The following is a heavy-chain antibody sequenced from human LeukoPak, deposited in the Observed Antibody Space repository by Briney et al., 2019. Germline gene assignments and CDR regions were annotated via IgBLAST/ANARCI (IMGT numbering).Heavy chain of an antibody. V-gene: IGHV3-23*01. D-gene: IGHD3-10*01. CDR3: AKDRGTMVEYYFDY. CDR1: GFTFSSFA. CDR2: ISGSGGST. Sequence: GSLRLSCAASGFTFSSFAFSWVRQAPGKGLEWVSAISGSGGSTYYADSVKGRFTISRDNSKNTLYLQMNSLRAEDTAVYYCAKDRGTMVEYYFDYWGQGTLVTVSS. J-gene: IGHJ4*02.